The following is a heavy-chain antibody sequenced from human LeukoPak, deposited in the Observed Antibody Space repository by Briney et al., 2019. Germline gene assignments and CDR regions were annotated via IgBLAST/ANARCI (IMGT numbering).Heavy chain of an antibody. CDR2: INHSGST. Sequence: SSETLSLTCAVYGGSFSGYYWSWIRQPPGKGLEWIGEINHSGSTNYNPSLKSRVTISVDTSKNQFSLKLSSVTAADTAVYYCASRYSSSSPLYYYYYYMDVWGKGTTVTVSS. V-gene: IGHV4-34*01. CDR1: GGSFSGYY. J-gene: IGHJ6*03. CDR3: ASRYSSSSPLYYYYYYMDV. D-gene: IGHD6-6*01.